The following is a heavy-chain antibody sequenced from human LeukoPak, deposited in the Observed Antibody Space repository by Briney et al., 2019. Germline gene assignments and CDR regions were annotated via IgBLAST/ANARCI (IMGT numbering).Heavy chain of an antibody. CDR1: GFTFGDYA. CDR2: IRSKAYGGTT. J-gene: IGHJ5*02. V-gene: IGHV3-49*04. CDR3: TRTHDNWFDP. Sequence: GGSLRLSCTASGFTFGDYAMSWVRQAPGKGLEWVGFIRSKAYGGTTEYAASVKGRFTISRDDSKSIAYLQMNSLKTEDTAVYYCTRTHDNWFDPWGQGTPVTVSS.